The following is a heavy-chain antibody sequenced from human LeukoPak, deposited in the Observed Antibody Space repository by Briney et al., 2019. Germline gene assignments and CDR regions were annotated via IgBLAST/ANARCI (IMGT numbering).Heavy chain of an antibody. CDR2: IHFSGSI. J-gene: IGHJ3*02. D-gene: IGHD1-26*01. V-gene: IGHV4-4*07. Sequence: SETLSLTCIVSGGSISSDYWSWIRQPAGKGLEWIGRIHFSGSINYNPSLKSRVTMSLDTSKNQFSLKLNPVTAADTAVYYCARDGRSGSYYEDRGSGLFDIRGQGTMVTVSS. CDR3: ARDGRSGSYYEDRGSGLFDI. CDR1: GGSISSDY.